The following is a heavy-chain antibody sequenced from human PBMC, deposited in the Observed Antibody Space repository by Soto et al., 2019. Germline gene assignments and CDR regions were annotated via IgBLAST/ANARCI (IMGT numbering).Heavy chain of an antibody. CDR3: AKDCGFVGVPLDL. Sequence: EVQLLESGGGLVQPGGSLRLSCAASGFTFSSYAMSWVRQAPGKGLEWVSAISGSGGSTYYADSVKGRFTISRDNSKNTLYLQMITLRAKDTAVYDCAKDCGFVGVPLDLWGQGGTVTV. J-gene: IGHJ6*02. CDR2: ISGSGGST. V-gene: IGHV3-23*01. CDR1: GFTFSSYA. D-gene: IGHD3-16*01.